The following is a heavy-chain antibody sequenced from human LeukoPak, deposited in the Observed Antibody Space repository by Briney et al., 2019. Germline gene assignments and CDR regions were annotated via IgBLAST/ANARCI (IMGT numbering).Heavy chain of an antibody. CDR2: IYYSGST. J-gene: IGHJ4*02. CDR3: AREISGSYYWDNFDY. Sequence: PSQTLSLTSTVSARSISSRSYYWGWIRQPRGKGLEWLGSIYYSGSTYYDPSLKSRVTISVDTSKSQFSLKLSSVTAADTAVYYCAREISGSYYWDNFDYWGQGTLVTVSS. V-gene: IGHV4-39*07. D-gene: IGHD1-26*01. CDR1: ARSISSRSYY.